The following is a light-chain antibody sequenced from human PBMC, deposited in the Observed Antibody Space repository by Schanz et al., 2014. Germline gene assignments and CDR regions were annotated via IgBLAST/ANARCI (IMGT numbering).Light chain of an antibody. CDR2: DVS. CDR3: CSYTSSTPYV. J-gene: IGLJ1*01. CDR1: ASDVGGYNY. V-gene: IGLV2-14*01. Sequence: QSALTQPASVSGSPGQSITISCTGTASDVGGYNYVSWYQQYPGKAPKLMIYDVSKRPSGVPDRFSGSKSGNTASLTISGLQAEDEADYYCCSYTSSTPYVFGTGTKLTVL.